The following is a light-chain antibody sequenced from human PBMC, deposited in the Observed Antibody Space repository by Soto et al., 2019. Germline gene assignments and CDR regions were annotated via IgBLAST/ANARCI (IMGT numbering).Light chain of an antibody. CDR2: DVS. V-gene: IGLV2-11*01. Sequence: QSVLTQPRSVSGSPGQSVTISCTGTSSDVGGYNSVSWYQQHPGKVPKLMIYDVSKRPSGVPDRFSASKSGNTASLTISGLQAEDEADYYCCSYAGSYTFEFGGGTQLTVL. CDR3: CSYAGSYTFE. J-gene: IGLJ2*01. CDR1: SSDVGGYNS.